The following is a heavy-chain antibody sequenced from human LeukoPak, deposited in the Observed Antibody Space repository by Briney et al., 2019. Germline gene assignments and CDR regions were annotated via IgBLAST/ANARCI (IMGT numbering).Heavy chain of an antibody. CDR2: INSDGSST. CDR1: GFTFSTYW. V-gene: IGHV3-74*01. CDR3: ASSGNSFFNYY. J-gene: IGHJ4*02. Sequence: AGGSLRLSCAASGFTFSTYWMHWVRQAPGKGLVWVSRINSDGSSTSYADSVKGRFTISRDNAKNTLYLQMNSLRAEDTALYYCASSGNSFFNYYWGQGTLVTVSS. D-gene: IGHD1-26*01.